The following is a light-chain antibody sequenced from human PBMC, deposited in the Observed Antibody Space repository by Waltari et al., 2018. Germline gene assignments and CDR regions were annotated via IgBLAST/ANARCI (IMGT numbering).Light chain of an antibody. CDR3: QQYNRWPPIT. CDR1: QSIADN. V-gene: IGKV3-15*01. CDR2: GAS. Sequence: VMTQPPATLSVSTGERATLSCRASQSIADNLAWYQQRRGQAPRLLIYGASTRATGVPARFTGRGSGTDFTLTISSLQSEDSAVYYCQQYNRWPPITFGLGTRLEI. J-gene: IGKJ5*01.